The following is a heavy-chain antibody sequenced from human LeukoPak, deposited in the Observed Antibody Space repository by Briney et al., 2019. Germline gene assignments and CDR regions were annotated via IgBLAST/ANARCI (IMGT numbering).Heavy chain of an antibody. D-gene: IGHD6-6*01. Sequence: GGSLRLSCAASGFHFSTYGMHWARQAPGKGLEWVAAISNDGSNKFYTDSVKGRFTISRDNPKTTMNLQMNSLRAEDTAVYYCAKEGSSKYYYYMDVWGKGTTVTVSS. CDR1: GFHFSTYG. CDR2: ISNDGSNK. J-gene: IGHJ6*03. CDR3: AKEGSSKYYYYMDV. V-gene: IGHV3-30*18.